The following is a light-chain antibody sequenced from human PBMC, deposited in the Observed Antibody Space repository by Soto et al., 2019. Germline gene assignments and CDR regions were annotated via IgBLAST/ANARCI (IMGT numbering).Light chain of an antibody. Sequence: DIVMTQSPDSLAVSLGERATINCKSSQSVLYSSNNKNYLSWPQQKPGQPPKLLIYWASTRESGVPDRFSGSGSGTDFTLTISSLQAEDVAVYYCHQYYTTPWTFGQGTKVEIK. J-gene: IGKJ1*01. CDR1: QSVLYSSNNKNY. V-gene: IGKV4-1*01. CDR2: WAS. CDR3: HQYYTTPWT.